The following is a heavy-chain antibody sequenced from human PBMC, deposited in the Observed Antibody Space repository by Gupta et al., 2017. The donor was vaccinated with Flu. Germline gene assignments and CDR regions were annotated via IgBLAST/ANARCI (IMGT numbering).Heavy chain of an antibody. Sequence: EVQLVESGGGLVKPGGSLRLSCAASGFTFSSYNMKWVRQAPGKGREWVSSISSSSSYIYYADSVKGRFTISRDNAKNSLYLQMNSLRAEDTAVYYCARKDNCGGDCYAFDYWGQGTLVTVSS. V-gene: IGHV3-21*01. CDR2: ISSSSSYI. CDR3: ARKDNCGGDCYAFDY. CDR1: GFTFSSYN. D-gene: IGHD2-21*02. J-gene: IGHJ4*02.